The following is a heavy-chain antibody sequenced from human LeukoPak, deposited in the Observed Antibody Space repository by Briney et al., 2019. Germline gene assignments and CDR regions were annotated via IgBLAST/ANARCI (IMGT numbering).Heavy chain of an antibody. CDR1: GYTFTSYG. D-gene: IGHD5-18*01. CDR3: ARDTGYGYGYYFDY. CDR2: ISAYNGNT. V-gene: IGHV1-18*01. J-gene: IGHJ4*02. Sequence: GASVKVSCKASGYTFTSYGISWVRQAPGQGLEWMGWISAYNGNTNYAQKLQGRVTMTTDTSTSTAYMELSRLRSDDTAVFYCARDTGYGYGYYFDYWGQGTLVTVSS.